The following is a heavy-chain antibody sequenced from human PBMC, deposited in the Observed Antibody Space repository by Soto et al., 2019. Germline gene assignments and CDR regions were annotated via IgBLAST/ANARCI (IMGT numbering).Heavy chain of an antibody. V-gene: IGHV3-13*01. J-gene: IGHJ4*02. CDR2: IGTAGDT. Sequence: PVESLKISCAASGFTFSSYDMHWVRQATGKGLEWVSAIGTAGDTYYPGSVKGRFTISRENAKNSLYLQMNSLRAEDTAVYYCARALQSYGDPYYFDYWGQGTLVPVSS. CDR3: ARALQSYGDPYYFDY. CDR1: GFTFSSYD. D-gene: IGHD4-17*01.